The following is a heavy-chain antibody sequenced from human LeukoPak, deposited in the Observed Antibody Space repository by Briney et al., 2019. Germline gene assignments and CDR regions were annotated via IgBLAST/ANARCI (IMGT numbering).Heavy chain of an antibody. J-gene: IGHJ6*03. Sequence: GWSLRLSCAASGFTFSSYGMYWVRQAPGKGLEWVAFIRYDGSNKYYADSVKGRFIVSRNSTKNTLYLQMKSMRAEDTAVYYCAKGGGYEAQYYYCYLDVWGKGTTVTISS. V-gene: IGHV3-30*02. CDR2: IRYDGSNK. D-gene: IGHD5-12*01. CDR3: AKGGGYEAQYYYCYLDV. CDR1: GFTFSSYG.